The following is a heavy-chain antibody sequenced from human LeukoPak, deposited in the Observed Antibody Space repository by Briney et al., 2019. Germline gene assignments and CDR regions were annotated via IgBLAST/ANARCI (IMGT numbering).Heavy chain of an antibody. V-gene: IGHV4-34*01. CDR1: GGSFSGYY. CDR2: INHSGST. CDR3: ARVGKSSSSSLFDY. J-gene: IGHJ4*02. D-gene: IGHD6-6*01. Sequence: SETLSLTCAVYGGSFSGYYWSWIRQPPGKGLEWIREINHSGSTNYNPSLKSRVTISVDTSKNQFSLKLSSVTAADTAVYYCARVGKSSSSSLFDYWGQGTLVTVSS.